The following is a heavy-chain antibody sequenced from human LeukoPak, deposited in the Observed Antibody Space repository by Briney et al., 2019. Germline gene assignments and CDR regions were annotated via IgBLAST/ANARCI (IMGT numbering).Heavy chain of an antibody. CDR2: IYYSGST. V-gene: IGHV4-59*12. J-gene: IGHJ5*02. CDR3: ARMHQLLSFDP. CDR1: GGSISGYY. D-gene: IGHD2-2*01. Sequence: PSETLSLTCTVSGGSISGYYWSWIRQPPGKGLEYIGFIYYSGSTNYNPSLKSRVTISVDTSKNQFSLKLSSVTAADTAVYYCARMHQLLSFDPWGQGTLVTVSS.